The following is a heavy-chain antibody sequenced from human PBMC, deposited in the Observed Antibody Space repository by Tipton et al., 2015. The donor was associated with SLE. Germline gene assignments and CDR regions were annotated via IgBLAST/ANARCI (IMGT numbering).Heavy chain of an antibody. Sequence: GLVKPSETLSLTCTVSGGSISSYYWSWIRQPPGKGLEWIGYIYYSGSTNYNPSLKSRVTISVDTSKNQFSLKLTSVTAADTAVYYCARLRIYRGRTNSDYFDHWGQGTPVTVSS. V-gene: IGHV4-59*08. CDR1: GGSISSYY. CDR3: ARLRIYRGRTNSDYFDH. J-gene: IGHJ4*02. CDR2: IYYSGST. D-gene: IGHD2-8*01.